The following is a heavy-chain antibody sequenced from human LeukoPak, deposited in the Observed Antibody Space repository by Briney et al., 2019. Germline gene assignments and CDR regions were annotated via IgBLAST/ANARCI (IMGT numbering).Heavy chain of an antibody. CDR3: ARALRFLDYDY. CDR2: IYSGGST. CDR1: GFTVSSNY. V-gene: IGHV3-66*02. D-gene: IGHD3-3*01. Sequence: GGSLRLSYAASGFTVSSNYMSWVRQAPGKGLEWVSIIYSGGSTYYADSVKGRFTISRDNSKNTLYLQMNSLRAEDTAVYYCARALRFLDYDYWGQGTLVTVSS. J-gene: IGHJ4*02.